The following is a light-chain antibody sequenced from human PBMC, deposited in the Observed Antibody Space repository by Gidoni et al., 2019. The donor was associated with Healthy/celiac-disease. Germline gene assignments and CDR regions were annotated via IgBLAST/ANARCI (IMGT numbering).Light chain of an antibody. Sequence: DIQMTQSPSTLSASVGDRVTITCRASQSSSSWLAWYQQKPGKAPKLLIYKASSLESGVPSRFSGSGSGTEFTLTISSLQPDDFATYYCQQYNSYPYTVGQGTKLEIK. V-gene: IGKV1-5*03. CDR3: QQYNSYPYT. CDR1: QSSSSW. J-gene: IGKJ2*01. CDR2: KAS.